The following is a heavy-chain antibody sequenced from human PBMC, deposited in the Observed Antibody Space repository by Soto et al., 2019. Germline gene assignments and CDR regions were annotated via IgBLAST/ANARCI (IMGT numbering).Heavy chain of an antibody. J-gene: IGHJ4*02. Sequence: QPHLVQSGAEVKKPGASVKVSCKGSGYAFTTYGITWVRQAPGQGLEWMGWISAHNGNTNYAQKLQGRVTVTRDTSTSTAYMELRSLRSNDTAVYYCARGRYGDYWGQGALVTVSS. D-gene: IGHD1-1*01. V-gene: IGHV1-18*01. CDR1: GYAFTTYG. CDR2: ISAHNGNT. CDR3: ARGRYGDY.